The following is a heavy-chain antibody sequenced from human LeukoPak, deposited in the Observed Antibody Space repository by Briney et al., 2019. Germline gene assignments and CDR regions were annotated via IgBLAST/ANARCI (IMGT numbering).Heavy chain of an antibody. Sequence: ASVKVSCKASGGTFSSYAISWVRQAPGQGLEWMGWINPNSRGTDSAQKFQGRFSMTRDTSISTAYMELSRLRSDDTAVYYCARRAREYSHDAFDIWGQGTMVTVSS. J-gene: IGHJ3*02. CDR3: ARRAREYSHDAFDI. CDR1: GGTFSSYA. V-gene: IGHV1-2*02. D-gene: IGHD5-18*01. CDR2: INPNSRGT.